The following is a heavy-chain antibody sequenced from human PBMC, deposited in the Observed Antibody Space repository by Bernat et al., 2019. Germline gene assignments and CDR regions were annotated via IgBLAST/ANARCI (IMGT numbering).Heavy chain of an antibody. V-gene: IGHV3-33*01. CDR1: GFTFSNYG. CDR3: ARDLSLGGMDV. D-gene: IGHD3-16*01. J-gene: IGHJ6*02. CDR2: IPHDGNKE. Sequence: QVQLVESGGGVVQPGRSLRLSCAASGFTFSNYGMHWVRQAPGKGLEWVAVIPHDGNKELYADSVKGRLTISRDNSKNTLYQQMNSLRAEDTAVYYCARDLSLGGMDVRGQGTTVAVSS.